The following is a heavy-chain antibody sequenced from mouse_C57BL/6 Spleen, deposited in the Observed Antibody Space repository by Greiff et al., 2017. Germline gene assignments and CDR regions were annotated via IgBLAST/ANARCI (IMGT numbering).Heavy chain of an antibody. D-gene: IGHD3-2*02. J-gene: IGHJ2*01. V-gene: IGHV5-4*03. CDR2: ISDGGSYT. CDR1: GFTFSSYA. CDR3: ARAYSSGYYFDN. Sequence: DVKLVESGGGLVKPGGSLKLSCAASGFTFSSYAMSWVRQTPEKRLEWVATISDGGSYTYYPDNVKGRFTISRDNAKNNLYLQMSHLKSEDTAMYYCARAYSSGYYFDNWGHGTTLAVSS.